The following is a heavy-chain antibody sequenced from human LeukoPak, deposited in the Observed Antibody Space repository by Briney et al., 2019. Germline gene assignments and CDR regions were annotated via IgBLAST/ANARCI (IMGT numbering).Heavy chain of an antibody. CDR2: ISAYNVNT. V-gene: IGHV1-18*01. Sequence: ASVKVSCTASGYTFISYGISWERQAPGQGLEWMGWISAYNVNTNYAQKLQGRVTMTTDTSTSTAYMELSSLRSEDTAVYYCARDPSDPEVVEHDYGDYSPTNYFDYWGQGTLVTVSS. J-gene: IGHJ4*02. CDR3: ARDPSDPEVVEHDYGDYSPTNYFDY. CDR1: GYTFISYG. D-gene: IGHD4-17*01.